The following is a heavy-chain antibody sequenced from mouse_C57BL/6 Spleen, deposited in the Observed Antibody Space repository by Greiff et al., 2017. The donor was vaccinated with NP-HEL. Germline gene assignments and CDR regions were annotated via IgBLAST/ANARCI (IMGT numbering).Heavy chain of an antibody. V-gene: IGHV2-2*01. CDR2: IWSGGST. D-gene: IGHD1-1*01. CDR3: ASPITTVDWYFDV. Sequence: VQLQESGPGLVQPSQSLSITCTVSGFSLTSYGVHWVRQSPGKGLEWLGVIWSGGSTDYNAAFISRLSISKDNSKSQVFFKMNSLQAYDTAIYYCASPITTVDWYFDVWGTGTTVTVSS. J-gene: IGHJ1*03. CDR1: GFSLTSYG.